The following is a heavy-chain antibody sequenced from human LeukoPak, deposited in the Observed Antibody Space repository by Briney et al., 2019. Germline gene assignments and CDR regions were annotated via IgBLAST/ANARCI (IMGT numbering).Heavy chain of an antibody. CDR2: IYYSGST. D-gene: IGHD6-6*01. Sequence: SETLSLTCTVSGGSISSSSYYWGWIRQPPGKGLEWIGSIYYSGSTYYNPSLKSRVTISVDTSKNQFSLKLSSVTAADTAVYYCASQKGSHGAFDIWGQGTMVTVSS. J-gene: IGHJ3*02. V-gene: IGHV4-39*01. CDR1: GGSISSSSYY. CDR3: ASQKGSHGAFDI.